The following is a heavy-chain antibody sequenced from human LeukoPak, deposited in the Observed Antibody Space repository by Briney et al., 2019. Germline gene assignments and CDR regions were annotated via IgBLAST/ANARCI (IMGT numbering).Heavy chain of an antibody. CDR2: ISSSSSYT. Sequence: AGSLRLSCAASGFTFSDYYMSWIRQAPGKGLEWVSYISSSSSYTNYADSVKGRFTISRGNAKNSLYLQMNSLRAEDTAVYYCARLYCSSTSCYWSYFDYWGQGTLVTVSS. CDR1: GFTFSDYY. V-gene: IGHV3-11*06. CDR3: ARLYCSSTSCYWSYFDY. D-gene: IGHD2-2*01. J-gene: IGHJ4*02.